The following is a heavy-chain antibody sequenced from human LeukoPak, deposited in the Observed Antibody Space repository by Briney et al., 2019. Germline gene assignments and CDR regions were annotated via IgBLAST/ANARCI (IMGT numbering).Heavy chain of an antibody. CDR2: ISYSGST. CDR3: ARYYDSSTYYRSDAFDV. D-gene: IGHD3-22*01. V-gene: IGHV4-39*01. J-gene: IGHJ3*01. CDR1: GGSISSSSNF. Sequence: KPSETLSLTCTVSGGSISSSSNFWGWIRQPPGKGLEWIGSISYSGSTYYNPSLKSRVTISVDTSKNQFSLKLSSVTAADTAVYYCARYYDSSTYYRSDAFDVWGQGTMVTVSS.